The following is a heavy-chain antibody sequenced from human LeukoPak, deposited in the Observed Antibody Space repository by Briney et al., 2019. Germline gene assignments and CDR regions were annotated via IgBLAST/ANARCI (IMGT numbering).Heavy chain of an antibody. CDR2: IWYDGSNK. CDR3: ARDYLDWYFDL. CDR1: GFTFSSYG. J-gene: IGHJ2*01. Sequence: GGSLRPSCAASGFTFSSYGMHWVRQAPGKGLEWVAVIWYDGSNKYYADSVKGRFTISRDNSKNTLYLQMNSLRAEDTAVYYCARDYLDWYFDLWGRGTLVTVSS. V-gene: IGHV3-33*01.